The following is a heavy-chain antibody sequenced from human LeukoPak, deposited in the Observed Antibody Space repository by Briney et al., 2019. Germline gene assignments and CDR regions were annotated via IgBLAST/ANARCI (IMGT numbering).Heavy chain of an antibody. D-gene: IGHD7-27*01. CDR3: ARDQTGDGFDC. V-gene: IGHV1-18*01. CDR1: GYTFTSYG. Sequence: ASVKVSCKASGYTFTSYGVSWLRQAPGQGLEWMGWISDSNGNTNYAQKLQGRVTMTTDTSTSTAYMEVRSLRSDDTAVYYCARDQTGDGFDCWGQGTLVTVSS. CDR2: ISDSNGNT. J-gene: IGHJ4*02.